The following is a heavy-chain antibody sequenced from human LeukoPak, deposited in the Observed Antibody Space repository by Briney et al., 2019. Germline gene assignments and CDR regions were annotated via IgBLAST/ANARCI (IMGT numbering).Heavy chain of an antibody. CDR1: GFTFSSYE. Sequence: QAGGSLRLSCAASGFTFSSYEMNWVRQAPGKGLEWVSYISSSGSTIYYADSVKGRFTISRDNAKNSLYLQMNSLRAEDTAVYYCASGGSGSYGASDIWGQGTMVTVSS. V-gene: IGHV3-48*03. CDR2: ISSSGSTI. D-gene: IGHD3-10*01. CDR3: ASGGSGSYGASDI. J-gene: IGHJ3*02.